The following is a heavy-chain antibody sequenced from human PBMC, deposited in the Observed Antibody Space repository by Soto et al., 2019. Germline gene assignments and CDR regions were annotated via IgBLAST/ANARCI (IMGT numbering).Heavy chain of an antibody. Sequence: QVQLVQSGPEVKKPGASVKVSCKTSGYSFTHYGITWVRQAPGQGLEWMGWISPYNHNTLYAKRLLGRVTLTTVTSTTTVYMELRSLTSDDSAIYYCARDPSFDRNYYYSVDVWGQGTTVTVSS. CDR3: ARDPSFDRNYYYSVDV. CDR2: ISPYNHNT. V-gene: IGHV1-18*01. J-gene: IGHJ6*02. D-gene: IGHD3-22*01. CDR1: GYSFTHYG.